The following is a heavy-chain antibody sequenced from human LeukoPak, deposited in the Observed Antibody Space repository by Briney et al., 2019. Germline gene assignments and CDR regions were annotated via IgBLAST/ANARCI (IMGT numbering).Heavy chain of an antibody. CDR2: INLIVGST. V-gene: IGHV1-46*01. J-gene: IGHJ4*02. CDR3: ARAGPYYYDGSGYLDY. Sequence: ASVKASCKASGYTSTSFNMHSVSPTPGERLESMGIINLIVGSTSYAQKFKGRVTMTKDMSTSTVYMELSSLRSEDTAVYYCARAGPYYYDGSGYLDYWGQGTLVTVSS. CDR1: GYTSTSFN. D-gene: IGHD3-22*01.